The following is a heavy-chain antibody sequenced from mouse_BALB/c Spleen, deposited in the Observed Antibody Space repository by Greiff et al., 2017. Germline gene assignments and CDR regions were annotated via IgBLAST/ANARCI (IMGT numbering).Heavy chain of an antibody. V-gene: IGHV5-6-5*01. D-gene: IGHD2-3*01. CDR1: GFTFSSYA. CDR2: ISSGGST. CDR3: ARDGYSFDY. Sequence: EVMLVESGGGLVKPGGSLKLSCAASGFTFSSYAMSWVRQTPEKRLEWVASISSGGSTYYPDSVKGRFTISRDNARNILYLQMSSLRSEDTAMYYCARDGYSFDYWGQGTTLTVSS. J-gene: IGHJ2*01.